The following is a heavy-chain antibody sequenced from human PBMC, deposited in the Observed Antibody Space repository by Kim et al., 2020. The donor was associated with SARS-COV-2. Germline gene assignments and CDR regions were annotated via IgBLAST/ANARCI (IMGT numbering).Heavy chain of an antibody. J-gene: IGHJ6*02. CDR3: ARVNGRIDSSGYYYYGMDV. D-gene: IGHD3-22*01. Sequence: SRVTISVDTSKSQFSLKLSSVTAADTAVYYCARVNGRIDSSGYYYYGMDVWGQGTTVTVSS. V-gene: IGHV4-31*02.